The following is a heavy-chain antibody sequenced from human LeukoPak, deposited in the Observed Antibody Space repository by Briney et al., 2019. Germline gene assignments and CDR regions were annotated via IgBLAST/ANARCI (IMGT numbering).Heavy chain of an antibody. CDR2: IYYSGST. J-gene: IGHJ3*02. Sequence: PSETLSLTCTVSGGSISSYYWSWIRQPPGKGLEWIGYIYYSGSTNYNPSLKNRVTISVDTSKNQFSLKLSSVTAADTAVYYCARVLAYSGSYLDAFDIWGQGTMVTVSS. V-gene: IGHV4-59*01. CDR3: ARVLAYSGSYLDAFDI. CDR1: GGSISSYY. D-gene: IGHD1-26*01.